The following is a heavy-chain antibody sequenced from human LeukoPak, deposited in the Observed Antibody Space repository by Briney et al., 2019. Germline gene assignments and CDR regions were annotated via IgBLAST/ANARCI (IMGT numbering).Heavy chain of an antibody. Sequence: SVKVSCKASGYTFTGYYMHWVRQAPGQGLEWMGWINPNSGGTNYAQRFQGRVTMTRDTSISAAYMELSRLRSDDTAVYYCARGASGVYTVTTSWFDPWGQGTLVTVSS. CDR3: ARGASGVYTVTTSWFDP. J-gene: IGHJ5*02. D-gene: IGHD4-17*01. CDR2: INPNSGGT. CDR1: GYTFTGYY. V-gene: IGHV1-2*02.